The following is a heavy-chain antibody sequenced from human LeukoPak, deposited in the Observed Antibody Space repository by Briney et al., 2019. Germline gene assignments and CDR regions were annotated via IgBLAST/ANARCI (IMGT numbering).Heavy chain of an antibody. V-gene: IGHV3-23*01. CDR1: GFTFGSYA. CDR3: AKGSAAGRPYYFDY. Sequence: GGSLRLSCAASGFTFGSYAMSWVRQAPGTGLEWVSAITESGGGTYNADSVKGRFTISRDNSKKTLFLQMSSLRAEDTAIYYCAKGSAAGRPYYFDYWGQGTLVTVSS. D-gene: IGHD6-25*01. CDR2: ITESGGGT. J-gene: IGHJ4*02.